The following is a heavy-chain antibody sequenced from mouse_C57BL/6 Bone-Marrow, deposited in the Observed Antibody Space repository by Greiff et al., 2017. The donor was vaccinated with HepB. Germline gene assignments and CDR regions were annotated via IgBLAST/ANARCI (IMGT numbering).Heavy chain of an antibody. CDR2: ISSGGSYT. CDR1: GFTFSSYG. CDR3: ARQDDPFAY. Sequence: EVKLQESGGDLVKPGGSLKLSCAASGFTFSSYGMSWVRQTPDKRLEWVATISSGGSYTYYPDSVKGRFTISRDNAKNTLYLQMSSLKSEDTAMYYCARQDDPFAYWGQGTLVTVSA. D-gene: IGHD2-3*01. J-gene: IGHJ3*01. V-gene: IGHV5-6*01.